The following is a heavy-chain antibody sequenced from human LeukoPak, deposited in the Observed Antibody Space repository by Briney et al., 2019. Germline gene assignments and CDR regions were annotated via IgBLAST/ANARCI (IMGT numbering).Heavy chain of an antibody. CDR2: INAGNGNT. Sequence: GASVKDSCKASGYTFISYAMHWVRQAPGQRREWMGWINAGNGNTKYSQKFQGRVTITRDTSASTAYMELSSLRSEDTAVYYCARGGRRYFDYFGYWGQGTLVTVSS. V-gene: IGHV1-3*01. J-gene: IGHJ4*02. CDR3: ARGGRRYFDYFGY. D-gene: IGHD3-9*01. CDR1: GYTFISYA.